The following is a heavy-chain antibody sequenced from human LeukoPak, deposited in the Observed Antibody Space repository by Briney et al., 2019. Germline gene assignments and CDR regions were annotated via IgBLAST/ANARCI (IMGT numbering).Heavy chain of an antibody. CDR2: IYYSGST. V-gene: IGHV4-39*01. CDR3: ARSRITMIVVVPVAFDI. Sequence: PSETLSLTCTVSGGSISSSSYYWGWIRQPPGKGLEWIGSIYYSGSTYYNPSLKSRVTISVDTSKNQFSLKLSSVTAADTAVYYCARSRITMIVVVPVAFDIWGQRTMVTVSS. D-gene: IGHD3-22*01. J-gene: IGHJ3*02. CDR1: GGSISSSSYY.